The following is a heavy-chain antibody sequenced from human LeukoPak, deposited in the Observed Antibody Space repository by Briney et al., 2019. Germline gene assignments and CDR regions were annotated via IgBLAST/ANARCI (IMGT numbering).Heavy chain of an antibody. CDR3: ATAATLGPWFDP. V-gene: IGHV1-24*01. CDR2: FDPEDGET. J-gene: IGHJ5*02. CDR1: GYTLTELS. Sequence: ASVKVSCKVSGYTLTELSMHWVRQAPGKGLEWMGGFDPEDGETIYAQKFQGRVTMTEDTSTDTAYMELSSLRSEDTALYYCATAATLGPWFDPWGQGTLVTVSS. D-gene: IGHD3-16*01.